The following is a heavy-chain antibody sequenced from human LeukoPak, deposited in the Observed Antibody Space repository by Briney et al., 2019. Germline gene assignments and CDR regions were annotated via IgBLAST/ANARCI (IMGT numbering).Heavy chain of an antibody. Sequence: GGSLRLSCAASGCTFSDYYMNWIRQAPGKGLGWVSYISSSDSTRYYADSLKGRFTISMDNAKNSLYLQQNSLRAEATAVYYCARGSRDGYNLHFDSWGQGNLVTVSS. J-gene: IGHJ4*02. CDR2: ISSSDSTR. CDR1: GCTFSDYY. V-gene: IGHV3-11*01. CDR3: ARGSRDGYNLHFDS. D-gene: IGHD5-24*01.